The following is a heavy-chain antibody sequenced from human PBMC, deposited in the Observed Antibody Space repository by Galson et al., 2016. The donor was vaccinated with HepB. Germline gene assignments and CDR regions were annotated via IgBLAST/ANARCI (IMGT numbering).Heavy chain of an antibody. CDR1: GFTFSSYG. CDR3: ARFSGRYNGDFDY. CDR2: IWYDGSDK. D-gene: IGHD1-26*01. Sequence: PLRLPCAASGFTFSSYGLHWARQAPGKGLEWVAIIWYDGSDKYYADSVKGRFTISRDNSKNTLYLQMNSLSAEDTAVYYCARFSGRYNGDFDYWGQGTLVTVSS. V-gene: IGHV3-33*01. J-gene: IGHJ4*02.